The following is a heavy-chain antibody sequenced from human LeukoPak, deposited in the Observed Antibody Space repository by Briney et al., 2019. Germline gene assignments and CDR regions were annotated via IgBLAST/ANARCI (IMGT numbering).Heavy chain of an antibody. CDR3: ARAEQLVPNFDY. CDR2: IYYSGST. D-gene: IGHD6-6*01. CDR1: GGSISSGGYY. V-gene: IGHV4-31*03. J-gene: IGHJ4*02. Sequence: PSETLSLTCTVSGGSISSGGYYWSWIRQHPGKGLEWIGYIYYSGSTYYNPSLKSRVTISVDTSKNQFSLKLSSVTAADTAVYYCARAEQLVPNFDYWGQGTLVTVSS.